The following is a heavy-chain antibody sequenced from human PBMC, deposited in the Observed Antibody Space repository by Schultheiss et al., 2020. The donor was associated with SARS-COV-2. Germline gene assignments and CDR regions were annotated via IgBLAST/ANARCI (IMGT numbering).Heavy chain of an antibody. D-gene: IGHD2-15*01. Sequence: GGSLRLSCAASGFTFDDYAMHWVRQAPGKGLEWVSRISWNSGSTYYADSVKGRFTISRDNAKNSLYLQMNSLRAEDTALYYCARSGGSYYYGMDVWGQGTTVTVSS. J-gene: IGHJ6*02. V-gene: IGHV3-9*01. CDR1: GFTFDDYA. CDR3: ARSGGSYYYGMDV. CDR2: ISWNSGST.